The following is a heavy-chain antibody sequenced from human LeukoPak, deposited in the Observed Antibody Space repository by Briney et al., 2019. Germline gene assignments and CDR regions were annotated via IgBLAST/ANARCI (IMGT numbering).Heavy chain of an antibody. D-gene: IGHD5-12*01. CDR1: SGSFSGYY. Sequence: KSSETLSLTCAVYSGSFSGYYWSWIRQPPGKGLEWIGEINHSGSTNYNPSLKSRVTVSVDTSKNQFSLKLSSVTAADTAVYYCARGQEPLVATIRYYYMDVWGKGTTVTVSS. CDR3: ARGQEPLVATIRYYYMDV. CDR2: INHSGST. V-gene: IGHV4-34*01. J-gene: IGHJ6*03.